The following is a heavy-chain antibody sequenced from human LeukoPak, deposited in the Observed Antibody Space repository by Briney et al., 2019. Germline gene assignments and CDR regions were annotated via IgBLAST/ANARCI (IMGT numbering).Heavy chain of an antibody. J-gene: IGHJ4*02. CDR3: ARHGTTVVTSNFDY. Sequence: IIYPGDSDTRYSPSFQGQVTISADKSISTAYLQWSSLKASDTAMYYCARHGTTVVTSNFDYWGQGTLVTVSS. V-gene: IGHV5-51*01. CDR2: IYPGDSDT. D-gene: IGHD4-23*01.